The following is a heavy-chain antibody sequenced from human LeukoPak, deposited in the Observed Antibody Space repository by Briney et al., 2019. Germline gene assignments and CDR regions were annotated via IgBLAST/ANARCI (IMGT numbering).Heavy chain of an antibody. Sequence: GGSLRLSCAASGFTFSSYDMSWVRQAPGKGLEWVSAISGSGGSTYYADSVKGRFTISRDNARNSLYLQMDNLRAEDTGVYYCARDFYDGFALDYWGQGTLVTVSS. D-gene: IGHD2/OR15-2a*01. CDR3: ARDFYDGFALDY. CDR2: ISGSGGST. J-gene: IGHJ4*02. V-gene: IGHV3-23*01. CDR1: GFTFSSYD.